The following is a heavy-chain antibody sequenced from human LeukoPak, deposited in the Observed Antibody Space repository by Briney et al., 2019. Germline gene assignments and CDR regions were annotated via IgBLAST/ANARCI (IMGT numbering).Heavy chain of an antibody. CDR2: INHSGST. V-gene: IGHV4-34*01. CDR1: GGSISSYY. D-gene: IGHD3-22*01. CDR3: ARSMIRDAFDI. Sequence: PSETLSLTCTVSGGSISSYYWSWIRQPPGKGLEWIGEINHSGSTNYNSSLKSRVTISVDTSKNQFSLKLSSVTAADTAVYYCARSMIRDAFDIWGQGTMVTVSS. J-gene: IGHJ3*02.